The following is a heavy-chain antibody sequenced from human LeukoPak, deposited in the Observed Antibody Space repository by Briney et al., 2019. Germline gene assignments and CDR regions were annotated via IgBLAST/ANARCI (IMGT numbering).Heavy chain of an antibody. CDR2: ISSNGAST. V-gene: IGHV3-23*01. CDR1: GFTFSSYA. CDR3: AREEANAFDI. Sequence: GALRLSCAASGFTFSSYAMSWVRQAPGKGLEWVPGISSNGASTYYVDSVKGRFTISRDNSKNTLYLQMNSLRAEDTAVYYCAREEANAFDIWGQGTMVTVSS. J-gene: IGHJ3*02.